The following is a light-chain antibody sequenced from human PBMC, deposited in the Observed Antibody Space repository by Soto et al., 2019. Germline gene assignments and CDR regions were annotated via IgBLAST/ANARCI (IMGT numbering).Light chain of an antibody. CDR3: QQYGSSRT. J-gene: IGKJ1*01. CDR1: QSVSSSY. Sequence: EIVLTQSPGTRALSPGERATLSCRASQSVSSSYLAWYQQKPAKAPRLLIYGASSRATGIPDRFSGSGSGTDFTLTISRLEPEDFAVYYCQQYGSSRTFGQGPKVEIK. V-gene: IGKV3-20*01. CDR2: GAS.